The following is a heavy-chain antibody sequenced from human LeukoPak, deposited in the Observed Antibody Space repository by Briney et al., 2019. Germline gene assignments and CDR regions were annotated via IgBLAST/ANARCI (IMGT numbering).Heavy chain of an antibody. D-gene: IGHD3-22*01. J-gene: IGHJ2*01. V-gene: IGHV4-59*01. CDR2: IYYSGST. CDR1: GGTFTSYY. Sequence: AETLTLTCTASGGTFTSYYRTWIRQPPGKGLEWIGDIYYSGSTNYNSYLKSRVTISVHTSKNQFSLKLSSVTAADTAVYYCARVPPYYYDSSGYYPLYWYFDLWGRGTLVTVSS. CDR3: ARVPPYYYDSSGYYPLYWYFDL.